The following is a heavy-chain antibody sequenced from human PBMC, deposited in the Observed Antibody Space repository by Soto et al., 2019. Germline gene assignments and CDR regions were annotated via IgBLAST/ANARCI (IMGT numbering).Heavy chain of an antibody. CDR1: GYTFTSYG. J-gene: IGHJ5*02. V-gene: IGHV1-18*01. D-gene: IGHD6-19*01. Sequence: ASVKVSCKASGYTFTSYGISWVRQAPGQGLEWMGWISAYNGNTNYAQKLQGRVTMTTDTSTSTAYMELRSLRSDDTAVYYCARDPKLRYSSGWYWFDPWGQGPLVTVSS. CDR3: ARDPKLRYSSGWYWFDP. CDR2: ISAYNGNT.